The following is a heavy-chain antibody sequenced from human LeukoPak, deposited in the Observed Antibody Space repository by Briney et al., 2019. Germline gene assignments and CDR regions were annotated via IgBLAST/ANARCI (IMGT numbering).Heavy chain of an antibody. J-gene: IGHJ4*02. Sequence: KTGGSLRLSCTASGFTFGDSAMNWVRQAPGKGLEWVSSITISSSYIYYADSVKGRFTISRDNAKNSLYLQMNSLRAEDTAVYYCARDWMDILTGYLNPIFDYWGQGTLVTVSS. V-gene: IGHV3-21*01. CDR1: GFTFGDSA. CDR3: ARDWMDILTGYLNPIFDY. CDR2: ITISSSYI. D-gene: IGHD3-9*01.